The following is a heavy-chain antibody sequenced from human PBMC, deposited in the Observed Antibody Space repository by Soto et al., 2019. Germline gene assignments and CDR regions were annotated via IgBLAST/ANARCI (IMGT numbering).Heavy chain of an antibody. CDR1: GFTFRSFG. Sequence: QVQLVESGGGVIQPGTSLSLSCASSGFTFRSFGMYWVRQAPGKGLEWVAVVSYDGNHKYYADSVKGRFTVSRDNAKNMLYLQMNSLRGEDTAEYYCAKDVGQQLVLNYGMDVWGQGTTVTVSS. J-gene: IGHJ6*02. D-gene: IGHD6-13*01. V-gene: IGHV3-30*18. CDR3: AKDVGQQLVLNYGMDV. CDR2: VSYDGNHK.